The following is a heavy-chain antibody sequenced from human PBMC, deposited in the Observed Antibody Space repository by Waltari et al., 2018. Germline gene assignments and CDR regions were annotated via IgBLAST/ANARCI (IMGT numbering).Heavy chain of an antibody. J-gene: IGHJ3*01. V-gene: IGHV4-39*01. Sequence: QLQLQESGPGLVKPSVTLSLTCSVSGVSIISTRLYSGWIRQTPGQGLEWIGTMSYSGATYSSPSLKSRVAISRDTSKNQLSLKLGSVTAADTAVYYCATYIGASVGTAAFDVWGQGTKVTVSS. CDR2: MSYSGAT. CDR1: GVSIISTRLY. CDR3: ATYIGASVGTAAFDV. D-gene: IGHD5-12*01.